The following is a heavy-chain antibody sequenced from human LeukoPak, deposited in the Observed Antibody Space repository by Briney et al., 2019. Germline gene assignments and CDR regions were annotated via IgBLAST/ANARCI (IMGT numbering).Heavy chain of an antibody. CDR3: AREYCSSTSCYFY. J-gene: IGHJ4*02. CDR2: INPNSGGT. D-gene: IGHD2-2*01. CDR1: GYTFTGYY. V-gene: IGHV1-2*06. Sequence: ASVKVSCTASGYTFTGYYMHWVRQAPGQGLEWMGRINPNSGGTNYAQKFQGRVTMTRDTSISTAYMELSRLRSDDTAVYYCAREYCSSTSCYFYWGQGTLVTVSS.